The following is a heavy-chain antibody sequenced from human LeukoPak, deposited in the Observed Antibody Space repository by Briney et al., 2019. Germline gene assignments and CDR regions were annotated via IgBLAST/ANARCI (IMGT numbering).Heavy chain of an antibody. J-gene: IGHJ6*02. CDR2: IKHDESEK. CDR3: ARDKPSRLVVYDHYYGLDV. CDR1: GFSFNSDW. V-gene: IGHV3-7*03. D-gene: IGHD3-16*01. Sequence: GGSLRLSCAASGFSFNSDWMDWVRQAPGKGLEWVANIKHDESEKNYLDSVKGRFTISRDNAQNSLYLQMNGLRAEDTAVYYCARDKPSRLVVYDHYYGLDVWGQGTTVTVSS.